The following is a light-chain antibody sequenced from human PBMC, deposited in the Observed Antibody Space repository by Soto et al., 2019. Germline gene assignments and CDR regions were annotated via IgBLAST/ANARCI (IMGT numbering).Light chain of an antibody. CDR1: QSISSW. V-gene: IGKV1-5*03. Sequence: DIQMTQSPSTLSASVGDRVTITCRASQSISSWLAWYQQKPGKAPKLLIYKASSLEGGVPSRFSGSGSGTDFTLTISRLQPDDFATDYCQQYHSYSLTFGGGTKVDIK. CDR2: KAS. CDR3: QQYHSYSLT. J-gene: IGKJ4*01.